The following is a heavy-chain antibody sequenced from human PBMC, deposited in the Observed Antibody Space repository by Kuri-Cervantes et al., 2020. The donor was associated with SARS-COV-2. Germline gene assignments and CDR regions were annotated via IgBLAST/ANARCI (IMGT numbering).Heavy chain of an antibody. CDR3: ARDPTAHYDFWTGYYGNNWFDP. CDR2: LSGSGVST. J-gene: IGHJ5*02. Sequence: ETLSLTCAASGFTFSSNAMSWVRQAPGKGLEWVSGLSGSGVSTYYAESVKGRFTISRDNSKNTLYLQMNSLRAEDTAVYYCARDPTAHYDFWTGYYGNNWFDPWGQGTLVTVSS. D-gene: IGHD3-3*01. V-gene: IGHV3-23*01. CDR1: GFTFSSNA.